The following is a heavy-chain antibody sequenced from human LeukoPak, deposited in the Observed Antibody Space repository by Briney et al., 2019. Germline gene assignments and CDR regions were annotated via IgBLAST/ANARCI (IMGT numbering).Heavy chain of an antibody. D-gene: IGHD5-12*01. CDR1: GYSISSGCY. J-gene: IGHJ4*02. Sequence: SETLSFTCAVSGYSISSGCYWGWIRQPPGKGLEWIGSIYYSGSTYYNPSLKSRVTISVDTSKNQFSLKLSSVTAADTAVYYCARVATTTNPPQRPFDYWGQGTLVTVSS. CDR3: ARVATTTNPPQRPFDY. V-gene: IGHV4-38-2*01. CDR2: IYYSGST.